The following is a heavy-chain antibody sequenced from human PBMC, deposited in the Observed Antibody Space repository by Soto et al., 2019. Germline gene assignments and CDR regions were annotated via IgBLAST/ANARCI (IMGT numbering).Heavy chain of an antibody. Sequence: QVQLQESGPGLVKPSQILSLTCTVSGGSISSGDYYWSWIRQPSGKGLEWIGYIYYSGSTYYNPSLKSRVTISVDTSKNQFSLKLSSVTAADTAVYYCARTSNSGSYYFDYWGQGTLVTVSS. CDR2: IYYSGST. J-gene: IGHJ4*02. D-gene: IGHD1-26*01. V-gene: IGHV4-30-4*01. CDR3: ARTSNSGSYYFDY. CDR1: GGSISSGDYY.